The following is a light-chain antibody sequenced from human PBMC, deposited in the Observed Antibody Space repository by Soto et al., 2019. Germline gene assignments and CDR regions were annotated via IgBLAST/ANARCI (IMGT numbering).Light chain of an antibody. V-gene: IGLV2-14*01. CDR2: EVS. CDR1: SSDVGGYNS. J-gene: IGLJ1*01. Sequence: QSALTQPASVSGSPGQSITISCTGTSSDVGGYNSVSWYQQHPGKAPKLMIYEVSNRPSGVSYRFSGSKSGNTASLTISGLQAEDEADYYCSSFGSSSTRYVFGTGTKLTVL. CDR3: SSFGSSSTRYV.